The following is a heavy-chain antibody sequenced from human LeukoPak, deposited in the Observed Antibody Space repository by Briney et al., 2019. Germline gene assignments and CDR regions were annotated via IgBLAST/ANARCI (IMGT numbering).Heavy chain of an antibody. CDR1: GGSFSGYY. Sequence: SETLSLTCAVYGGSFSGYYWSWIRQPPGKGLEWIGEINHSGSTNYNPSLKSRVTISVDTSKNQFSLKLSSVTAADTAVYYCARTDYGDYDEVYFDLWGRGTLVTVSS. CDR2: INHSGST. CDR3: ARTDYGDYDEVYFDL. J-gene: IGHJ2*01. V-gene: IGHV4-34*01. D-gene: IGHD4-17*01.